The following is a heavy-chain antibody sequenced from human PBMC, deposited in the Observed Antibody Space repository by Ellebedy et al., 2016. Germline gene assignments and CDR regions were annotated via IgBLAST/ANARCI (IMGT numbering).Heavy chain of an antibody. D-gene: IGHD3-9*01. J-gene: IGHJ6*02. CDR3: ARDCLALRYFDWSSLSYGMDV. Sequence: ASVKVSXXASGGTFSSYAISWVRQAPGQRLEWMGWSNAGNGNTKYSQEFQGRVTITRDTSASTAYMELSSLRSEDTAVYYCARDCLALRYFDWSSLSYGMDVWGQGTTVTVSS. CDR2: SNAGNGNT. V-gene: IGHV1-3*01. CDR1: GGTFSSYA.